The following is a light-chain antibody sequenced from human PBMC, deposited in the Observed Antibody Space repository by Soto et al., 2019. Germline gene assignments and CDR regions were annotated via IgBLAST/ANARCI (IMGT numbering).Light chain of an antibody. Sequence: QSVLTQPASVSGSPGQSITISCTGTSSDVGGYNYVSWYQQHPGKAPKLMIYDVSNRPSGVSNRFSGSKSGNTASLTISGLQAEEEADYYCSSYTSSSPHVFGPGTKVTV. V-gene: IGLV2-14*01. CDR1: SSDVGGYNY. CDR2: DVS. J-gene: IGLJ1*01. CDR3: SSYTSSSPHV.